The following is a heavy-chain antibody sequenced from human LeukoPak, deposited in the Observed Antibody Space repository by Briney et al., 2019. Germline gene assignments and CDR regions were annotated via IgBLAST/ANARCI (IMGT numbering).Heavy chain of an antibody. D-gene: IGHD3-22*01. Sequence: ASVKVSCKASGYTFTSYGISWVRQAPGQGLEWMGWISAYNGNTNYAQKLQGRVTMTTDTSTSTAYMELRSLRSDDTAVYYCARETPYYDSSGPPNYWYFDLWGRGTLVTVSS. J-gene: IGHJ2*01. CDR1: GYTFTSYG. CDR2: ISAYNGNT. CDR3: ARETPYYDSSGPPNYWYFDL. V-gene: IGHV1-18*01.